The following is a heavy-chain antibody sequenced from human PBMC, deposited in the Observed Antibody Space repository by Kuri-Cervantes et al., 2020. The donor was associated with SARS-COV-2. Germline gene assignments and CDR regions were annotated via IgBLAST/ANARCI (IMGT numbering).Heavy chain of an antibody. V-gene: IGHV4-34*01. J-gene: IGHJ3*02. CDR1: GGSFSGYY. Sequence: SETLSLTCAVYGGSFSGYYWSWIRQPPGKGLEWIGEINHSGSTNYNPSLKSRVTISVDTSKNQFSLKLCSVTAADTAVYYCARGGFLTGYRGTRGAFDIWGQGTMVTVSS. CDR2: INHSGST. D-gene: IGHD3-9*01. CDR3: ARGGFLTGYRGTRGAFDI.